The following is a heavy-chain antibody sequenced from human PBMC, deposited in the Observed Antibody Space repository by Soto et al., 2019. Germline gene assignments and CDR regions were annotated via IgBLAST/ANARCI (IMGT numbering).Heavy chain of an antibody. CDR2: ISWNRGTI. Sequence: EVQLVESGGGLVQPGRSLRLACAASGFTFDDFAMNWVRQAPGRGLEWVSGISWNRGTIGYTDSVKGRFTISRDTAKNSLYLQLNSLRTEATALYYCARAQVQWLGTGLDYWGQGIMVTFSS. J-gene: IGHJ4*02. D-gene: IGHD5-12*01. V-gene: IGHV3-9*01. CDR1: GFTFDDFA. CDR3: ARAQVQWLGTGLDY.